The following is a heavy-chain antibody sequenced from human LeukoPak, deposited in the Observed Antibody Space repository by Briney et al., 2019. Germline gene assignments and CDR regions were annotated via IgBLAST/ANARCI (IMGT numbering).Heavy chain of an antibody. D-gene: IGHD3-10*01. CDR2: INPNSGGT. CDR1: GYTFTGYY. CDR3: AREVDGSGTYHFDY. Sequence: ASVKVSCKASGYTFTGYYMHWVRQAPGQGLEWMGWINPNSGGTNYAQKFQGWVTMTRDTSISTAYVELTRLISDDTAVYYCAREVDGSGTYHFDYWGQGALVTVSS. V-gene: IGHV1-2*04. J-gene: IGHJ4*02.